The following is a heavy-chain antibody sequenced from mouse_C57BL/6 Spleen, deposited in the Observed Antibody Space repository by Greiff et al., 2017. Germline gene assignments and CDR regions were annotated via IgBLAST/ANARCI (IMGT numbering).Heavy chain of an antibody. J-gene: IGHJ2*01. D-gene: IGHD4-1*02. CDR2: IYPGDGDT. Sequence: VKLMESGAELVKPGASVKISCKASGYAFSSYWMNWVKQRPGKGLEWIGQIYPGDGDTNYNGKFKGKATLTADKSSSTAYMQLSSLTSEDSAVYFCARFNSYYFDYWGQGTTLTVSS. CDR3: ARFNSYYFDY. CDR1: GYAFSSYW. V-gene: IGHV1-80*01.